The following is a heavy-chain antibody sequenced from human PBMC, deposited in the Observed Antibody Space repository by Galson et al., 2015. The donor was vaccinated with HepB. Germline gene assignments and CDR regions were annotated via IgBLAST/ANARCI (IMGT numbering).Heavy chain of an antibody. J-gene: IGHJ4*02. CDR2: ISYDGSNK. D-gene: IGHD6-19*01. Sequence: SLRLSCAASGFTFSSYGMHWVRQAPGKGLEWVALISYDGSNKYCADSVKGRFTISRDNSKNALYLQMDSLRADDTATYYCAKAYSGAVPHYWGQGTLVTVSS. CDR3: AKAYSGAVPHY. V-gene: IGHV3-30*18. CDR1: GFTFSSYG.